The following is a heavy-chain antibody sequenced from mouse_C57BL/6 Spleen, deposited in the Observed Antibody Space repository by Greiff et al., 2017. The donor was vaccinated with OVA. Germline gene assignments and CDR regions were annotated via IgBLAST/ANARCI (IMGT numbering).Heavy chain of an antibody. V-gene: IGHV1-74*01. CDR2: LHPSDSDT. CDR1: GYTFTSYW. CDR3: AMEDSSAY. D-gene: IGHD3-2*01. Sequence: QVQLQQPGAELVKPGASVKVSCKASGYTFTSYWMHWVKQRPGQGLEWIGRLHPSDSDTNYNQKFKGKATLTVDKSSSTAYMQLRSLTSEDAAVYYCAMEDSSAYWGQGTLVTVSA. J-gene: IGHJ3*01.